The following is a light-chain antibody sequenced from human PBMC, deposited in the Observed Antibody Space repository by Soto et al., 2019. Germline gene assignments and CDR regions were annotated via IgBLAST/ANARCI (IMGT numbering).Light chain of an antibody. CDR1: QSVAGS. Sequence: EVVLTQSPATLSLSPGERAILSCRASQSVAGSLAWYQQKPGQAPRLLIYDISTRAAAIPARFSGSGSGTDFTLTVRSLEPEDFALYYCQQRSNSITFGQGTRLEIK. J-gene: IGKJ5*01. CDR2: DIS. CDR3: QQRSNSIT. V-gene: IGKV3-11*01.